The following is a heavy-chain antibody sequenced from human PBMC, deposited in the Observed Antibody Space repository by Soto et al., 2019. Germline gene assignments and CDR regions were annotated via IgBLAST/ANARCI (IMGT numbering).Heavy chain of an antibody. CDR3: ARTPSGSDYGMDV. D-gene: IGHD3-10*01. V-gene: IGHV3-33*01. CDR2: IWYDGTIK. Sequence: QVQLVESGGGVVQPGRSLRLSCAASGFTFSSYGMHWVRQAPGKGLEWVAVIWYDGTIKYYSDSVKVRFSISRDNYKNTLYLQINSLRVEDTAVYYCARTPSGSDYGMDVWGQGTTVIVSS. CDR1: GFTFSSYG. J-gene: IGHJ6*02.